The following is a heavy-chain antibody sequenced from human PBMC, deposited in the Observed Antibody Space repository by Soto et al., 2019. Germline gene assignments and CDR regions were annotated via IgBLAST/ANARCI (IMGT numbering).Heavy chain of an antibody. D-gene: IGHD1-26*01. V-gene: IGHV3-30*03. CDR2: TTSDGARR. CDR1: GFAFSTYG. Sequence: QVQLVESGGGVVQPGRSLRLSCAASGFAFSTYGMHWVRQAPGKGLEWVAVTTSDGARRNYADSVKGRFTISRDNSRTTLYLQMNSLRIDDTAVYYCARKNPGREWELPDYWGQGTLVTVSS. CDR3: ARKNPGREWELPDY. J-gene: IGHJ4*02.